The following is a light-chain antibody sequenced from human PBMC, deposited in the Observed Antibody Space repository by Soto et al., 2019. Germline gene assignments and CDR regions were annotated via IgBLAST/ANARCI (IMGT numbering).Light chain of an antibody. CDR2: WAS. CDR3: QHYNSYSEA. V-gene: IGKV4-1*01. J-gene: IGKJ1*01. CDR1: QSVLSSSNNKNH. Sequence: DLVLTPSPDSLAVSLGERATINCKSSQSVLSSSNNKNHLAWYQQKPGQPPQLIIYWASTRESGVPERFSGSGSGTDFTLTVSSLQPDDFATYYCQHYNSYSEAFGQGTKVDIK.